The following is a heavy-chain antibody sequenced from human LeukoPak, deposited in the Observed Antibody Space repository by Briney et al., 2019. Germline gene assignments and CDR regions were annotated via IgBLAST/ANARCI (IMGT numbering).Heavy chain of an antibody. CDR3: AKEPVSGSCFDY. J-gene: IGHJ4*02. V-gene: IGHV3-23*01. D-gene: IGHD2-8*01. Sequence: PGGSLRLSCTASGYTFNSYAMSWVRQAPGKGLEWVSGISGSGTSTYYADSVKGRFTISRDNSKNTLYLQMNSLRAEDTALYYCAKEPVSGSCFDYWGQGTLVTVSS. CDR1: GYTFNSYA. CDR2: ISGSGTST.